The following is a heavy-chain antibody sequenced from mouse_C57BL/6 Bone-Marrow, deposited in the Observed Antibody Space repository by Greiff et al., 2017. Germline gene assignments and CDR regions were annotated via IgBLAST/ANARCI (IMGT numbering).Heavy chain of an antibody. CDR3: ARRYEPWFAY. CDR1: GYTFTSYW. J-gene: IGHJ3*01. V-gene: IGHV1-72*01. D-gene: IGHD2-14*01. CDR2: IDPNSGGT. Sequence: QVQLQQPGAELVKPGASVKLSCKASGYTFTSYWMHWVKQRPGRGLEWIGRIDPNSGGTKYNEKFKSKATLTGDKPSSTASMQLSGLTSKDSAVYYCARRYEPWFAYWGQGTLVTVAA.